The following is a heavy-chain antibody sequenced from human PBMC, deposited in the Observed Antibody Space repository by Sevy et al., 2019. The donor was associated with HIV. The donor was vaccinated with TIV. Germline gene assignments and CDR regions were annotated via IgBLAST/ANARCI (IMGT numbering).Heavy chain of an antibody. J-gene: IGHJ3*02. V-gene: IGHV3-48*02. CDR2: ISSSSTI. CDR3: ARELLTMIVVAYAFDI. Sequence: GSLRLSCAASGFTFSSYSMNWVRQAPGKGLEWVSYISSSSTIYYADSVKGRFTISRDNAKNSLYLQMNSLRDEDTAVYYCARELLTMIVVAYAFDIWGQGTMVTVSS. CDR1: GFTFSSYS. D-gene: IGHD3-22*01.